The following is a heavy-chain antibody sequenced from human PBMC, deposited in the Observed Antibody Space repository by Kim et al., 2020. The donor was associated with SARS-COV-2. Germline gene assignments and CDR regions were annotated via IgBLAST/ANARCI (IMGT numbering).Heavy chain of an antibody. Sequence: ASVKVSCKASGYTFTSYAMHWVRQAPGQRLEWMGWINAGNGNTKYSQKFQGRVTITMDTSASTAYMELSSLRSEDTAVYYCARDPREYSSSWYVLYYYGMDVWGQGTTVTVSS. V-gene: IGHV1-3*01. CDR2: INAGNGNT. CDR1: GYTFTSYA. D-gene: IGHD6-13*01. J-gene: IGHJ6*02. CDR3: ARDPREYSSSWYVLYYYGMDV.